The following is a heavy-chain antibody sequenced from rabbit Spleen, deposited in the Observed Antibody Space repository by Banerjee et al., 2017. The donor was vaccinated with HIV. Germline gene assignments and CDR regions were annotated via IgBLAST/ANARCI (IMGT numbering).Heavy chain of an antibody. D-gene: IGHD4-1*01. J-gene: IGHJ6*01. CDR3: ARDLAGVIGWNFYL. CDR2: INSSSGST. CDR1: GFPFSEKAV. V-gene: IGHV1S45*01. Sequence: QEQLVESGGGLVQPGGSLKLSCKASGFPFSEKAVMCWVRQVPGKGLEWIGCINSSSGSTVYATWAKGRFTIYRASWTAVTLQMTSLTVADTATYFCARDLAGVIGWNFYLWGPGTLVTVS.